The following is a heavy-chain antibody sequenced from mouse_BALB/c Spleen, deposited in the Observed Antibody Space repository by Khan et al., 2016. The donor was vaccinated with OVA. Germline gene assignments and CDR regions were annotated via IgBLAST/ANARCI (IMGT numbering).Heavy chain of an antibody. CDR1: GYSFTSYY. V-gene: IGHV1S135*01. CDR2: IDPFSGGT. CDR3: TRHGYVAWFTY. D-gene: IGHD2-2*01. J-gene: IGHJ3*01. Sequence: VQLQQSGPELMKPGASVKISCKASGYSFTSYYIHWVKESHGKSLEWIGYIDPFSGGTTYNQKFKGKATLTVDTSSSTAYIHLSNLTSEDSAVYYCTRHGYVAWFTYWGQGTLVTVSA.